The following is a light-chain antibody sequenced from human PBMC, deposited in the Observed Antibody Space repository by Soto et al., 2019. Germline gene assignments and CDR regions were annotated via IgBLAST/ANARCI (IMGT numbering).Light chain of an antibody. CDR1: SSDIDAYNY. J-gene: IGLJ1*01. CDR3: SSYTDSSNYV. CDR2: DVS. V-gene: IGLV2-14*01. Sequence: QSALTQPASVSGSPGQSITISYTGTSSDIDAYNYVSWYQQHPGKAPKLMIYDVSNRPSGISNRFSGSKSGNTASLTISGLQAEDEADYYCSSYTDSSNYVFGTGTKVTVL.